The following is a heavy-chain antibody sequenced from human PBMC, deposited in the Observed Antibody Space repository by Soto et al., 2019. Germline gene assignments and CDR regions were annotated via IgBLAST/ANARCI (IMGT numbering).Heavy chain of an antibody. Sequence: QVQLQQWGAGLLKPSETLSLTCAVYGGSFSGYYWSWIRQPPGKGLEWIGEINHSGSTNYNPSLKSRVTISVDTSKNQFSLKLSSVTAADTAVYYCARGDGHKYSSSWYFYYYGMDVWGQGTTVTVSS. CDR2: INHSGST. D-gene: IGHD6-13*01. CDR3: ARGDGHKYSSSWYFYYYGMDV. CDR1: GGSFSGYY. J-gene: IGHJ6*02. V-gene: IGHV4-34*01.